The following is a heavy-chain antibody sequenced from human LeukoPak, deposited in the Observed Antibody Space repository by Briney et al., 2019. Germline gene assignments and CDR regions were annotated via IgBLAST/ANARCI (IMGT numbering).Heavy chain of an antibody. V-gene: IGHV1-69*13. D-gene: IGHD3-10*01. Sequence: GASVKVSCKASGGTFSSYAISWVRQAPGQGLEWMGGIIPIFGTANYAQKFQGRVTITADESTSTAYMELSSLRSEDTAVYYCARDRYGSGSYYPFDYWGQGTLVTVSS. CDR1: GGTFSSYA. J-gene: IGHJ4*02. CDR3: ARDRYGSGSYYPFDY. CDR2: IIPIFGTA.